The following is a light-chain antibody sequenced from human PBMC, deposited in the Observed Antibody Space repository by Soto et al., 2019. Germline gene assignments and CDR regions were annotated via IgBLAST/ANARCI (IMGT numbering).Light chain of an antibody. V-gene: IGKV1-39*01. Sequence: MTQSPSSLSASVGDRVTITCRAKTTISRYLHWYQQNPGKAPKLLIYAASNLPGEVPSRFTGSGSETDYTLTISGLHPEDIATYYCQQSYSLPITFGHGTRLDIK. J-gene: IGKJ5*01. CDR2: AAS. CDR1: TTISRY. CDR3: QQSYSLPIT.